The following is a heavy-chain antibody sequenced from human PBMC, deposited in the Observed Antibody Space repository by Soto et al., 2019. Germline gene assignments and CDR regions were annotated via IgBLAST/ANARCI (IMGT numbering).Heavy chain of an antibody. CDR1: GYSFTSYW. CDR2: ICPGDSDT. V-gene: IGHV5-51*01. CDR3: AAYSGSSGRHFAY. Sequence: GESLKISCKGSGYSFTSYWIGWVRQMPGKGLEWMGMICPGDSDTRYSPSFQGQVSISADKSISTAYLQWSSLKASDTAMYYCAAYSGSSGRHFAYWGQGTLVTVSS. J-gene: IGHJ4*02. D-gene: IGHD6-6*01.